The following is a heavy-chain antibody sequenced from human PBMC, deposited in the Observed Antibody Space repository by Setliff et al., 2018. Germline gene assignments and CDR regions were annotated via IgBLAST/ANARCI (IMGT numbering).Heavy chain of an antibody. D-gene: IGHD5-18*01. V-gene: IGHV1-69*05. CDR2: TIPSFGST. J-gene: IGHJ6*03. CDR1: GGAFRSYG. Sequence: ASVKVSCKASGGAFRSYGISWVRQAPGQGLEWMGGTIPSFGSTNYAQKFQDRVTIITDESTSTAHMELSSLRTEDTAVYYCAREGVDTRSPTDYRYYTDVWGKGTTVTVSS. CDR3: AREGVDTRSPTDYRYYTDV.